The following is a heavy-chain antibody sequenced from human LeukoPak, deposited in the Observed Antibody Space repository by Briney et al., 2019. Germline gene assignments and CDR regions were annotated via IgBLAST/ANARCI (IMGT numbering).Heavy chain of an antibody. CDR1: GLTVSSNY. CDR2: IYSGGST. CDR3: ASGALGMAAQLSYYYYGMDV. J-gene: IGHJ6*02. V-gene: IGHV3-53*01. Sequence: GGSLRLSCAASGLTVSSNYMSWVRQAPGKGLEWVSVIYSGGSTYYADSVKGRFTISRDNSKNTLYLQMNSLRAEDTAVYNCASGALGMAAQLSYYYYGMDVWGQGTTVTVSS. D-gene: IGHD6-13*01.